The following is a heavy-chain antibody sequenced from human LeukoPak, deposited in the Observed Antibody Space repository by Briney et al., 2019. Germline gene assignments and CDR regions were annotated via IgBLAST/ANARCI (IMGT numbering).Heavy chain of an antibody. D-gene: IGHD3-22*01. Sequence: SETLSLTCTVPGGSISSYYWSWIRQPPGKGLERIGYIYYSGSTNYNPSLKSRVTISVDTSKNQFSLKLSSVTAADTAVYYCARSHYDSSGSYYFDYWGQGTLVTVSS. V-gene: IGHV4-59*01. CDR1: GGSISSYY. CDR2: IYYSGST. J-gene: IGHJ4*02. CDR3: ARSHYDSSGSYYFDY.